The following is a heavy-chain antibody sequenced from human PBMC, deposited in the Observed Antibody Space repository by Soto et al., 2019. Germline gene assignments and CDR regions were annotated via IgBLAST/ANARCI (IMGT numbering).Heavy chain of an antibody. J-gene: IGHJ4*01. CDR2: ISGSGGST. D-gene: IGHD6-19*01. CDR3: ARVGGIAVAGTRLY. V-gene: IGHV3-23*01. CDR1: GFTFSSYA. Sequence: PGGSLRLSCAASGFTFSSYAMSWVRQAPGKGLEWVSAISGSGGSTYYADSVKGRFTISRDNSKNTLYLQMNSLRAEDTAVYYCARVGGIAVAGTRLYWGQGTLVTVSS.